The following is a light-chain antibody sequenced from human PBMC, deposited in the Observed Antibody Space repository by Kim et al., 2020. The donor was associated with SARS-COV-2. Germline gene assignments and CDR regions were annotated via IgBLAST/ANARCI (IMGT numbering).Light chain of an antibody. J-gene: IGKJ1*01. CDR1: QSITSW. CDR3: KQYNT. Sequence: DIQMTQSPSSLSASVGDRVTITCRASQSITSWLAWYQQKPGKAPNLLIYKASTLESGVPSRFSGTASGTEFTLTISSLQPDDFATYYCKQYNTFGQGTKVEIK. CDR2: KAS. V-gene: IGKV1-5*03.